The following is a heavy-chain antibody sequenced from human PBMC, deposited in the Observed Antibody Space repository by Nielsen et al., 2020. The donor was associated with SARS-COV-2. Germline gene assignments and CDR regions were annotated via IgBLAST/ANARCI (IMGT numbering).Heavy chain of an antibody. Sequence: GGSLRLSCAASGFTFSSYGMHWVRQAPGKGLEWVSAISGSGGSTYYADSVKGRFTISRDNSKNTLYLQMNSLRAEDTAVYYCAKCNYGDYSGAFDIWGQGTMVTVSS. V-gene: IGHV3-23*01. CDR1: GFTFSSYG. CDR3: AKCNYGDYSGAFDI. CDR2: ISGSGGST. J-gene: IGHJ3*02. D-gene: IGHD4-17*01.